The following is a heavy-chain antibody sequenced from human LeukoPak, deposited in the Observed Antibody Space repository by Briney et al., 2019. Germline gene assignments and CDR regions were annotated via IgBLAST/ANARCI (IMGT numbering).Heavy chain of an antibody. J-gene: IGHJ6*02. CDR1: GFTFSSYG. Sequence: GGSLRLSCAASGFTFSSYGMHWVRQAPGKGLEWVAVISYDGSNKYYADSVKGRFTISRDNSKNTLYLQMNSLRAEDTAVYYCAKDRYYYDSSGYYPNYYYGMDVWGQGTTVTVSS. CDR3: AKDRYYYDSSGYYPNYYYGMDV. V-gene: IGHV3-30*18. CDR2: ISYDGSNK. D-gene: IGHD3-22*01.